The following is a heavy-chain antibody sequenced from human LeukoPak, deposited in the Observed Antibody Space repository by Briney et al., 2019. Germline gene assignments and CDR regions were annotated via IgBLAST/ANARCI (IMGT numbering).Heavy chain of an antibody. CDR1: GFTFSDYY. CDR2: ISSSGSTI. V-gene: IGHV3-11*04. D-gene: IGHD3-3*01. J-gene: IGHJ4*02. CDR3: ARDASTVYDFWSGHPIDY. Sequence: AGGSLRLSCAASGFTFSDYYMSWIRQAPGKGLEWVSYISSSGSTIYYPDSVKGRFTISRDNAKNSLYLQMNSLRAEDTAVYYCARDASTVYDFWSGHPIDYWGQGTLVTVSS.